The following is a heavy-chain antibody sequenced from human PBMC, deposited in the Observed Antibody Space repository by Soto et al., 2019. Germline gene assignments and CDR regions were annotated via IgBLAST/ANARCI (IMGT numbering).Heavy chain of an antibody. CDR2: IKSKIDGGTT. J-gene: IGHJ4*01. V-gene: IGHV3-15*07. D-gene: IGHD2-15*01. CDR1: GFTFSNAW. Sequence: GGSLRLSCAASGFTFSNAWINWVRQAPGKGLEWVGRIKSKIDGGTTDFAAPVKGRFAISRDDSKNIAYMQMNSLKIEDTAVYYCTTDSYIDMPIVRFEYWGHGNLVTVSS. CDR3: TTDSYIDMPIVRFEY.